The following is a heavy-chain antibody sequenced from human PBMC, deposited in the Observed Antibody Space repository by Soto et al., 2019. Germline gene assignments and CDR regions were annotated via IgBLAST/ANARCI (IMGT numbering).Heavy chain of an antibody. CDR1: GVSISSGGYY. J-gene: IGHJ4*02. CDR3: ASVVGGDSEYYFDY. V-gene: IGHV4-31*03. Sequence: QVQLQESGPGLVESSQTLSLTCTVSGVSISSGGYYWGWIRQHPGKGLEWIGNIYYSGRTYYNPSLKSRLLMSVDTSKNHFSLNLNSVTAADTAMYLCASVVGGDSEYYFDYWGQGVLVTVSS. CDR2: IYYSGRT. D-gene: IGHD2-21*02.